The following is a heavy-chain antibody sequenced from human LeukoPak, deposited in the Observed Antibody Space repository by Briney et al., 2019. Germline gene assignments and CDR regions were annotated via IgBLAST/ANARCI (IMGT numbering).Heavy chain of an antibody. V-gene: IGHV3-74*01. Sequence: GGSLRLSCAASGFTFSIFWMHWVRRAPGRGPVWVSRINSDGSSTDYADSVKGRFTISRDNAKNTLYLQMNSLRAEDTAVYYCARRWAVAAVDYWGQGTLVTVSS. J-gene: IGHJ4*02. CDR2: INSDGSST. CDR3: ARRWAVAAVDY. D-gene: IGHD6-19*01. CDR1: GFTFSIFW.